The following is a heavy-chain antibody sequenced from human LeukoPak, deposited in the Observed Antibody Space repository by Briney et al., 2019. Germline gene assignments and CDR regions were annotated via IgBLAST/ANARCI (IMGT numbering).Heavy chain of an antibody. CDR3: ATGSSWYVDY. J-gene: IGHJ4*02. CDR2: IYTSGST. Sequence: SQTLSLTCTVSGGSISSGSYYWSWIRQPAGKGLEWIGRIYTSGSTNYNPSLKSRVTISVDTSKNQFFLKLSSVTAADTAVYYCATGSSWYVDYWGQGTLVTVSS. V-gene: IGHV4-61*02. CDR1: GGSISSGSYY. D-gene: IGHD6-13*01.